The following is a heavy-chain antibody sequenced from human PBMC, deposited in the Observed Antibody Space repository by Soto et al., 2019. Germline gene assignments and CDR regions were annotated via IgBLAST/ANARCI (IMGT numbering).Heavy chain of an antibody. J-gene: IGHJ4*02. CDR2: INPSGGST. Sequence: ASVKVSCKASGYTFTSYYMHWVRQAPGQGLEWMGIINPSGGSTSYAQNFQGRVTMTRDTSTCTVYMDLSSLRSEDTAVYCCARDYCGVDSRSDFDCGGQGTLVTVSS. D-gene: IGHD3-22*01. CDR1: GYTFTSYY. V-gene: IGHV1-46*03. CDR3: ARDYCGVDSRSDFDC.